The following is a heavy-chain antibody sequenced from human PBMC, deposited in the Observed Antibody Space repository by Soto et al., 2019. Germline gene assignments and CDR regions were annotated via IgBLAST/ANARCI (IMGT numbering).Heavy chain of an antibody. Sequence: QVQVAESGGGLVKPGGSLRLSCAVSGLTFNEDYMSWIRQAPGKGLEWIAYISTGGISIYYGDSVKGRFTISRDNAKNSLYWEMNDLRAEDTAIYYCAEMTIVPLYFDHWGQGTVVTVSS. CDR3: AEMTIVPLYFDH. J-gene: IGHJ4*02. CDR1: GLTFNEDY. D-gene: IGHD1-26*01. V-gene: IGHV3-11*01. CDR2: ISTGGISI.